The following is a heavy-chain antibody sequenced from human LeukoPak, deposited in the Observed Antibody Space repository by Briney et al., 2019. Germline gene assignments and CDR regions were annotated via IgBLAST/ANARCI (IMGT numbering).Heavy chain of an antibody. CDR1: GFTFSSYA. CDR3: AKDSYSSCWYVCWFFNWFDP. D-gene: IGHD6-19*01. V-gene: IGHV3-23*01. J-gene: IGHJ5*02. Sequence: GGSLRLSCAASGFTFSSYAMSWVRQAPGKGLEWVSAISGSGGSTYYADSVKGRFTISRDNSKNTLYLQMNSLRAEDTAVYYCAKDSYSSCWYVCWFFNWFDPWGQGTLVTVSS. CDR2: ISGSGGST.